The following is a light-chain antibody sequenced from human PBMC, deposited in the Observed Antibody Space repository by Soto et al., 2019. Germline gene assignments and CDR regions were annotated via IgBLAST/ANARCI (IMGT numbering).Light chain of an antibody. V-gene: IGLV2-14*03. CDR2: DVS. CDR3: SSYTSSTTGYV. CDR1: SSDVGAYNY. Sequence: QPVLTQPASVSGSPGQSITISCTGTSSDVGAYNYVSWYQQHPGKAPKLMIYDVSNRPSGVSNRFSGSKSGNTASLTISGLQAEDEADYYCSSYTSSTTGYVFGTGTKLTVL. J-gene: IGLJ1*01.